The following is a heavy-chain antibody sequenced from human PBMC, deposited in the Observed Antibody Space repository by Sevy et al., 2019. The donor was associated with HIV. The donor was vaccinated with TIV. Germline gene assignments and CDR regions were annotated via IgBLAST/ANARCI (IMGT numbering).Heavy chain of an antibody. CDR1: GFTFDDYS. CDR3: AKDFRGLYGMDV. Sequence: GGSLRLSCAASGFTFDDYSMHWVRQAPGKGLEWVSLISWDGGSTYYADSVKGRFTISRDNSKNSLYLQMNSLRTEDTALYYCAKDFRGLYGMDVWGQGTTVTVSS. J-gene: IGHJ6*02. CDR2: ISWDGGST. V-gene: IGHV3-43*01.